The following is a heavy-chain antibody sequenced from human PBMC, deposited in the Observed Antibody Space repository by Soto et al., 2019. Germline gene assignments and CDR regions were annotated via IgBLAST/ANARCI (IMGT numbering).Heavy chain of an antibody. V-gene: IGHV3-64*01. J-gene: IGHJ4*02. CDR3: ARGDYDILTGYHQRPFDY. CDR2: ISSNGGST. CDR1: GFTFSSYA. D-gene: IGHD3-9*01. Sequence: EVQLVESGGGLVQPGGSLRLSCAASGFTFSSYAMHWVRQAPGKGLEYVSAISSNGGSTYYANYVKGRFTITRDNSKNTLYIQMGSLRAEDMAVYYGARGDYDILTGYHQRPFDYWGQGTLVTVSS.